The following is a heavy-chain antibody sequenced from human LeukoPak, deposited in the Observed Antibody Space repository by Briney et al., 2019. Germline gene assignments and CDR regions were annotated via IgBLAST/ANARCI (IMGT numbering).Heavy chain of an antibody. V-gene: IGHV4-61*02. CDR1: GGSISSRNYY. Sequence: PSETLSLTCIVSGGSISSRNYYWSWIRQPAGKGLEWIGRVHSSGSPNNNPSLKSRVTISVDTSKNQFSLKLSSVTAADTAVYYCARSPNVLRYFDWDYYYMDVWGKGTTVTISS. D-gene: IGHD3-9*01. CDR2: VHSSGSP. J-gene: IGHJ6*03. CDR3: ARSPNVLRYFDWDYYYMDV.